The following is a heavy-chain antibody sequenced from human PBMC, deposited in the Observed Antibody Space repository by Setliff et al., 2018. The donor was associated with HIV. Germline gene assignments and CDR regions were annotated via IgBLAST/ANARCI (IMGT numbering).Heavy chain of an antibody. J-gene: IGHJ5*02. V-gene: IGHV3-48*03. D-gene: IGHD3-16*01. CDR3: AKHDFGEGSCFDP. Sequence: GGSLRLSCGASGFTFSDIEMNWVRQAPGKGLEWISFIGGHGSIIHYADSVKGRFTISRDNAKNSVYLQMHSLRVEDTAVYYCAKHDFGEGSCFDPWGQGSLVTVSS. CDR1: GFTFSDIE. CDR2: IGGHGSII.